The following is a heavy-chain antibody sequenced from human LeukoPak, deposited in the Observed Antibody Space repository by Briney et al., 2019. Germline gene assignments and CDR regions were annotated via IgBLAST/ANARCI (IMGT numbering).Heavy chain of an antibody. CDR1: GFTFSSYS. CDR3: ARDRPYGGKGDFDY. D-gene: IGHD4-23*01. Sequence: GGSLRLSCAAPGFTFSSYSMNWVRQAPGKGLEWVSSISSSSSYIYYADSVKGRFTISRDNAKNSLYLQMNSLRAEDTAVYYCARDRPYGGKGDFDYWGQGTLVTVSS. J-gene: IGHJ4*02. CDR2: ISSSSSYI. V-gene: IGHV3-21*01.